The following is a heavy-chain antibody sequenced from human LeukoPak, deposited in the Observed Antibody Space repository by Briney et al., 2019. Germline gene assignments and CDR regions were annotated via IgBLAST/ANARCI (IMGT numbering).Heavy chain of an antibody. J-gene: IGHJ4*02. Sequence: GRSLRLSCAASGFTFSSYGMPWVRQAPGKGLEWVAVIWYDGSNKYYADSVKGRFTISRDNSKNTLYLQMNSLRAEDTAVYYCAKDRKVRGVDHFDYWGQGTLVTVSS. CDR1: GFTFSSYG. CDR2: IWYDGSNK. V-gene: IGHV3-33*06. D-gene: IGHD3-10*01. CDR3: AKDRKVRGVDHFDY.